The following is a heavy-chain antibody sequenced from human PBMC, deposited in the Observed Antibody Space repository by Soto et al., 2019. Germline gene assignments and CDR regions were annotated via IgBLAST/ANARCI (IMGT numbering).Heavy chain of an antibody. Sequence: SVKVSCKASGFTFTSSAVQWVRQARGQRLEWIGWIVVGSGNTNYAQKFQERVTITRDMSTSTAYMELSSLRSEDTAVYYCAAVLDFWSGYPFDYWGQGTLVTVSS. CDR2: IVVGSGNT. V-gene: IGHV1-58*01. J-gene: IGHJ4*02. D-gene: IGHD3-3*01. CDR1: GFTFTSSA. CDR3: AAVLDFWSGYPFDY.